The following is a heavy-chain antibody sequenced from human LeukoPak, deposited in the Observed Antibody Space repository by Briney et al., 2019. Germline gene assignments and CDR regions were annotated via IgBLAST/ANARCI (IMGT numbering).Heavy chain of an antibody. Sequence: GGSLRLSCAASGFTFSSYSMNWVRQAPGKGLEWVSYISSSSSTIYYADSVKGRFTISRDNSKNTVYLQMDSLRDDDAAVYYCARRPRPQSSESLTGAEYFQHWGQGTLVTVSS. CDR3: ARRPRPQSSESLTGAEYFQH. J-gene: IGHJ1*01. CDR1: GFTFSSYS. V-gene: IGHV3-48*02. CDR2: ISSSSSTI. D-gene: IGHD2/OR15-2a*01.